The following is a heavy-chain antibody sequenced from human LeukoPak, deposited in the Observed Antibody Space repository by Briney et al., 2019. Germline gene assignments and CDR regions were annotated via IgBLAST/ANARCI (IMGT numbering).Heavy chain of an antibody. J-gene: IGHJ5*02. CDR3: ARTQTRFDP. CDR2: IYYSGST. V-gene: IGHV4-59*08. CDR1: GGSXSSYY. Sequence: ETLSLTCXVSGGSXSSYYWSWIRQPPGKGLEWIGYIYYSGSTNYNPSLKSRVTISVDTSKNQFSLKLSSVTAADTAVYYCARTQTRFDPGGQGPWSPSPQ.